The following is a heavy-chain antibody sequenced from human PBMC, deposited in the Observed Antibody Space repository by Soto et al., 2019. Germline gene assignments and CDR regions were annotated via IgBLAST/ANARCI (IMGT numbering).Heavy chain of an antibody. D-gene: IGHD3-3*01. CDR3: ARGEEWGWRHYFDL. V-gene: IGHV3-53*01. CDR2: IYSGGSA. J-gene: IGHJ4*02. Sequence: EVQLVESGGDLILPGGSLRLSCAASGFSVSSTYMNWVRQAPGKGLEWVSVIYSGGSASYADPVKGRFTISRDNSKNTVYLQMSNMRADDTGVYYCARGEEWGWRHYFDLWGQGTLVTVSS. CDR1: GFSVSSTY.